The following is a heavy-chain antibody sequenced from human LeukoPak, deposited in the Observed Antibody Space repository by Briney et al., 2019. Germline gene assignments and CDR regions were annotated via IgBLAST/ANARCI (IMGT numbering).Heavy chain of an antibody. CDR2: IKNDGTST. CDR3: AKSDWFDP. Sequence: GRSLRLSCAASGFTFSGFWMHWVRQAPGKGLVWVARIKNDGTSTSYADSVKGRFTISRDNAKNILYLQMNSLRAEDTAVYYCAKSDWFDPWGQGTLVTVSS. J-gene: IGHJ5*02. V-gene: IGHV3-74*01. CDR1: GFTFSGFW.